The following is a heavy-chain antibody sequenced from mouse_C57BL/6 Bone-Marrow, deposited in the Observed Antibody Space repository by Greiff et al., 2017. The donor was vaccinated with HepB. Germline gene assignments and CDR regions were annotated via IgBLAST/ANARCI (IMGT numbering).Heavy chain of an antibody. V-gene: IGHV5-17*01. Sequence: EVKLMESGGGLVQPGGSLKLSCAASGFTFSDYGMAWVRQAPRKGPEWVAYISSGSSTIYYADTVKGRFTISRDNAKNTLFLQMTSLRSEDTAMYYCARKGPYSNYGFDYWGQGTTLTVSS. CDR1: GFTFSDYG. CDR2: ISSGSSTI. D-gene: IGHD2-5*01. CDR3: ARKGPYSNYGFDY. J-gene: IGHJ2*01.